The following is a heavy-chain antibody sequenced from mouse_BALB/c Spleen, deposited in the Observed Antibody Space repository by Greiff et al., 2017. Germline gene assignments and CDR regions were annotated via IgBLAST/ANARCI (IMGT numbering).Heavy chain of an antibody. CDR1: GYTFTSYT. V-gene: IGHV1-4*02. CDR2: INPSSGYT. CDR3: ARDTTAVGKNYFDY. J-gene: IGHJ2*01. D-gene: IGHD1-1*01. Sequence: VQLQQSAAELARPGASVKMSCKASGYTFTSYTMHWVKQRPGQGLEWIGYINPSSGYTEYNQKFKDKTTLTADKSSSTAYMQLSSLTSEDSAFYYCARDTTAVGKNYFDYWGQGTTLTVSS.